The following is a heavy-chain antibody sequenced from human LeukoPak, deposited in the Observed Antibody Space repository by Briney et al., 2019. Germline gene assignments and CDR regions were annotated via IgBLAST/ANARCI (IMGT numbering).Heavy chain of an antibody. Sequence: GGSLRLSCAASGFTFSTYVVNWVRQAPGKGLQWVSTISGSGGSTYYADSVKGRFTISRDNAKNTLYLQMNRLRDEDTAVYYCATDREYSQEPWGQGTLVTVSS. CDR3: ATDREYSQEP. D-gene: IGHD5-12*01. CDR2: ISGSGGST. V-gene: IGHV3-23*01. J-gene: IGHJ5*02. CDR1: GFTFSTYV.